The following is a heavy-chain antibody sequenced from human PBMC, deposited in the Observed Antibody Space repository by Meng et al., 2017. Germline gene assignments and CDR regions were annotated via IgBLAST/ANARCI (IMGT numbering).Heavy chain of an antibody. CDR2: IKQDGSEK. J-gene: IGHJ6*02. V-gene: IGHV3-7*01. D-gene: IGHD2-2*01. CDR3: ARDYGYCSSTSCLYGMDV. Sequence: GGSLRLSCAASGFTFSSYWMSWVRQAPGKGLEWVANIKQDGSEKYYVDSVKGRFTISRDNAKNSLYLQMNSLRAEDTAVYYCARDYGYCSSTSCLYGMDVWGQGTTVTVSS. CDR1: GFTFSSYW.